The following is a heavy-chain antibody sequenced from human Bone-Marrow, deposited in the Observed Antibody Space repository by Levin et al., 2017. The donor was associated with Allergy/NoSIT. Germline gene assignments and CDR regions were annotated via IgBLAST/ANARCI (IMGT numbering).Heavy chain of an antibody. V-gene: IGHV4-59*01. CDR1: GGSISTYY. CDR3: ARGYSSSSYFDY. D-gene: IGHD6-6*01. J-gene: IGHJ4*02. CDR2: IYYTGST. Sequence: SETLSLTCTVSGGSISTYYWSWIRQPPGKGLEWIGYIYYTGSTNHNPSLKTRVTISVDTSNNQFSLKLSSVTAADTAVYHCARGYSSSSYFDYWGQGTLVTVSS.